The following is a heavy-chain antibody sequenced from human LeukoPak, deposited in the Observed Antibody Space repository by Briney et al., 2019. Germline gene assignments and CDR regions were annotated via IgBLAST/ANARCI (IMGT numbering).Heavy chain of an antibody. CDR1: GYTFTSYA. CDR2: INAGNGNT. CDR3: ARDLGLWFEGDYYYGMDV. D-gene: IGHD3-10*01. V-gene: IGHV1-3*01. Sequence: APVKVSCKASGYTFTSYAMHWVRQAPGQRLEWMGWINAGNGNTKYSQKFQGRVTITRDTSASTAYMELSSLRSEDTAVYYCARDLGLWFEGDYYYGMDVWGQGTTVTVSS. J-gene: IGHJ6*02.